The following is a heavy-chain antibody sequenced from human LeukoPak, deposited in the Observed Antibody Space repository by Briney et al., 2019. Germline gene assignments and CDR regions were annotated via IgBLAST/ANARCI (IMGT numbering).Heavy chain of an antibody. J-gene: IGHJ4*02. CDR3: ARLGLGPNCSSTSCYGYFDY. CDR2: IYYSGST. D-gene: IGHD2-2*01. V-gene: IGHV4-59*11. Sequence: SETLSLTCTVSGGSISSHYWSWIRQPPGKGLEWIGYIYYSGSTNYNPSLKSRVTISVDTSKNQFSLKLSSVTAADTAVYYRARLGLGPNCSSTSCYGYFDYWGQGTLVTVSS. CDR1: GGSISSHY.